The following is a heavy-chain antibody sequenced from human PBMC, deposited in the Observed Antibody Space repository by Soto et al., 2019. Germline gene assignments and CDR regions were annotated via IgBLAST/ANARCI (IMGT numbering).Heavy chain of an antibody. V-gene: IGHV3-30*18. J-gene: IGHJ4*02. CDR2: ISYDGSNK. D-gene: IGHD4-17*01. CDR1: GFTFSSYG. Sequence: GGSLRLSCAASGFTFSSYGMHWVRQAPGKGLEWVAVISYDGSNKYYADSVKGRFTISRDNSKNTLYLQMNSLRAEDTAVYYCAKDLDDYGDYDLFDYWGQGTLVTVSS. CDR3: AKDLDDYGDYDLFDY.